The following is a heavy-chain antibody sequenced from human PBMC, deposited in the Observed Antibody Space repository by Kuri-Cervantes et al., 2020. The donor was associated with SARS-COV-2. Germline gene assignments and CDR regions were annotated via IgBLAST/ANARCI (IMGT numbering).Heavy chain of an antibody. J-gene: IGHJ4*02. CDR1: GFSFSSYA. Sequence: GESLKISCVASGFSFSSYAMSWVRQAPGKGLEWVSLISWDGSSTYYADSVKGRFTISRDNSKNSLYRQMNSLRTEDTALYYCAKDMWAQRGDFWSGYPDCWGQGTLVTVSS. D-gene: IGHD3-3*01. CDR3: AKDMWAQRGDFWSGYPDC. CDR2: ISWDGSST. V-gene: IGHV3-43*01.